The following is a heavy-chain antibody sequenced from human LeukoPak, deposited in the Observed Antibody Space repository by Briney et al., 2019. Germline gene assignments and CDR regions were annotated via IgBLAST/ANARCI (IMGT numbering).Heavy chain of an antibody. Sequence: SETLSLTCAVFGYSISLGYYWGWIRQPPGKGLEWIGSIDRSGSTYYNPSLKSRVTILVDTSKNQFSLKLNSVTAADTAVYYCAREVFRASPFDYWGQGTLVTVSS. J-gene: IGHJ4*02. CDR3: AREVFRASPFDY. D-gene: IGHD1-14*01. CDR1: GYSISLGYY. V-gene: IGHV4-38-2*02. CDR2: IDRSGST.